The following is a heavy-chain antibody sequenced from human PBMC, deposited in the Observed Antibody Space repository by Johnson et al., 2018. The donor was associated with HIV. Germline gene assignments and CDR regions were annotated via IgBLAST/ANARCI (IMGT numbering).Heavy chain of an antibody. CDR1: AFTFSSYG. J-gene: IGHJ3*02. CDR2: IRSDGSNK. CDR3: AKRGRPYYDFWSGYPYDAFDI. V-gene: IGHV3-30*02. D-gene: IGHD3-3*01. Sequence: QVQLVESGGGVVQPGGSLRLSCAASAFTFSSYGMHWVRQAPGKGLEWVAFIRSDGSNKNYADSVKGRFTISRAHSKNTLYLQMNSLRAEDTAVYYCAKRGRPYYDFWSGYPYDAFDIWGQGTMVTVSS.